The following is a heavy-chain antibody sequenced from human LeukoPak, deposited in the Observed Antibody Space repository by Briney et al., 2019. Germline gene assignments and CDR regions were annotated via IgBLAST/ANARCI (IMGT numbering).Heavy chain of an antibody. J-gene: IGHJ5*02. CDR1: GYVFINYY. V-gene: IGHV1-2*02. CDR2: INPKSGAT. Sequence: ASVKVSCKTSGYVFINYYIHWVRLAPGQGLQWMGWINPKSGATNYAQSFQGRVALTTDTSISTAFMELSNLRPDDTAVYFCARSVTYNWFDPWGQGTRVTVSS. CDR3: ARSVTYNWFDP. D-gene: IGHD2-21*02.